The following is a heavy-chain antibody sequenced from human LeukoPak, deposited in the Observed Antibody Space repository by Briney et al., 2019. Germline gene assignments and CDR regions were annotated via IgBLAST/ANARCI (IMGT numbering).Heavy chain of an antibody. J-gene: IGHJ6*03. CDR3: AKEDSSSWYYYYYMDV. D-gene: IGHD6-13*01. Sequence: GGSLRLSCAASGFNFSGYWMSWVRQAPGKGLEWVAVISYDGSNKYYADSAKGRFTISRDNSKNTLYLQMNSLRAEDTAVYYCAKEDSSSWYYYYYMDVWGKGTTVTVSS. CDR2: ISYDGSNK. CDR1: GFNFSGYW. V-gene: IGHV3-30*18.